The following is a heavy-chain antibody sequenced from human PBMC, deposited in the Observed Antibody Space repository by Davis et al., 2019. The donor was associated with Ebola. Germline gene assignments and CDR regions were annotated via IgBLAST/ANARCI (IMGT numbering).Heavy chain of an antibody. CDR1: GYTFSSYG. Sequence: AASVKVSCKTSGYTFSSYGLSWVRQAPGQGLEWMGRISPYSGNTNFAQKVQGRVSLTTDTSTSTAYMELRSLKSDDTAVYYCARVRHYYDSSGYYPDAFDIWGQGTMVTVSS. J-gene: IGHJ3*02. CDR2: ISPYSGNT. D-gene: IGHD3-22*01. CDR3: ARVRHYYDSSGYYPDAFDI. V-gene: IGHV1-18*01.